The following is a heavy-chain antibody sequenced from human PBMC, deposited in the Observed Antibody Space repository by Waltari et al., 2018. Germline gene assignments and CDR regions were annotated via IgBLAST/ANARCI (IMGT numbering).Heavy chain of an antibody. J-gene: IGHJ4*02. CDR1: GGSIRSGSYY. D-gene: IGHD6-6*01. CDR2: IYTSGST. Sequence: QVQLQESGPGLVKPSQTLSLTCTVSGGSIRSGSYYWSWIRQPAGKGLEWIGYIYTSGSTNYNPSLKSRVTISVDTSKNQFSLKLSSVTAADTAVYYCARRVGYSSSPFDYWGQGTLVTVSS. CDR3: ARRVGYSSSPFDY. V-gene: IGHV4-61*09.